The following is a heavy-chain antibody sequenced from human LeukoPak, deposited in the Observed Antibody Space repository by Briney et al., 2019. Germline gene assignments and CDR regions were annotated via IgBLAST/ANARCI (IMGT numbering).Heavy chain of an antibody. V-gene: IGHV4-34*01. Sequence: SETLSLTCAVSGGSFSGYYWSWIRQPPGKGLEWIGEINHSGSTNYNPSLKSRVTISVDTSKNQFSLKLGSVTAADTAVYYCARGYYDFWSGYSSYFDYWGQGTLVTVSS. J-gene: IGHJ4*02. CDR1: GGSFSGYY. CDR2: INHSGST. D-gene: IGHD3-3*01. CDR3: ARGYYDFWSGYSSYFDY.